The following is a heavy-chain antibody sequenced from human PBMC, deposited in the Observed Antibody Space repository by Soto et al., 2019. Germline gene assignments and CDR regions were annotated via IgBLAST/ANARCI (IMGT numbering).Heavy chain of an antibody. CDR1: GFTFSSYW. J-gene: IGHJ6*02. CDR3: ARASSKRIPHGMDV. D-gene: IGHD2-21*01. CDR2: INSDGSST. V-gene: IGHV3-74*01. Sequence: EAQLLESGGGLVQPGGSLRLSCAASGFTFSSYWMHWVRQAPGKGLVWVSRINSDGSSTSYADSVKGRFTISRDNAKNTLYLQMNSLRAEDTAVYYCARASSKRIPHGMDVWGQGTTVTVSS.